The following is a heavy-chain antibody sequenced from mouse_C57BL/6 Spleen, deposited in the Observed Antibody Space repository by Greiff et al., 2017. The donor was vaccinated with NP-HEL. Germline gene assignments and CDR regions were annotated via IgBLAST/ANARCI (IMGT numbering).Heavy chain of an antibody. CDR3: TRFSDGSYGYWYFDV. D-gene: IGHD2-3*01. CDR1: GYTFTDYE. J-gene: IGHJ1*03. CDR2: IDPETGGT. Sequence: QVQLQQSGAELVRPGASVTLSCKASGYTFTDYEMHWVKQTPVHGLEWIGAIDPETGGTAYNQKFKGKAILTADKSSSTAYMELRSLPSEDSAVYYCTRFSDGSYGYWYFDVWGTGTTVTVSS. V-gene: IGHV1-15*01.